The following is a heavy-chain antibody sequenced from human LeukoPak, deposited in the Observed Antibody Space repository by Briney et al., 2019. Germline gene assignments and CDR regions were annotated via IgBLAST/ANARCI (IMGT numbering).Heavy chain of an antibody. Sequence: GGSLRLSCAAAGFTFSNYEMNWVRQAPGKGLEWVSYISSSGSTIYYADSVKGRFTISRDNAKNSLYLQMNSLRVEDTAVYYCASPYWLDTGWGQGTMVTVSS. J-gene: IGHJ3*01. V-gene: IGHV3-48*03. CDR3: ASPYWLDTG. D-gene: IGHD6-19*01. CDR1: GFTFSNYE. CDR2: ISSSGSTI.